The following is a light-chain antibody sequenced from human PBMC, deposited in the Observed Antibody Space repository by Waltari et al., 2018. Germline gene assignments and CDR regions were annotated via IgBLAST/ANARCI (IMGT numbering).Light chain of an antibody. Sequence: SYEPTQPPSVSVSPRQTPSLPCSADHLGDQYVCWYQQKPGQSPVLVIYQDSKRPAGIPERFSGSNSGNIATLTISGTQAMDEADYYCQAWDSSTAVFGGGTKLTVL. CDR3: QAWDSSTAV. V-gene: IGLV3-1*01. CDR1: HLGDQY. CDR2: QDS. J-gene: IGLJ2*01.